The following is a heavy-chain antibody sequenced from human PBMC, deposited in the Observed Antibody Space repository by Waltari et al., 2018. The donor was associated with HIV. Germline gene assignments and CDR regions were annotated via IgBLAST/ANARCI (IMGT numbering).Heavy chain of an antibody. CDR3: TNTMTYDSSGYYWAY. J-gene: IGHJ4*02. CDR1: GGSFSNYA. D-gene: IGHD3-22*01. V-gene: IGHV1-69*12. CDR2: IIPIVGTL. Sequence: QVQLVQSGAEVKKPGSSVKVSCKASGGSFSNYAISWGRQAPGKGLEWMGVIIPIVGTLNYAQKLQGRVPITADESTGPAYMELSCLRSEDTAVYYCTNTMTYDSSGYYWAYWGQGTLVAVSS.